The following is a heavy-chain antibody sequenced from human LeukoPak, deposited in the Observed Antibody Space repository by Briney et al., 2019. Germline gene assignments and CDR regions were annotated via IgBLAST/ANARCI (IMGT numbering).Heavy chain of an antibody. CDR3: ARDQVELYYYYYMDV. D-gene: IGHD1-7*01. CDR2: INPNSGGT. V-gene: IGHV1-2*02. J-gene: IGHJ6*03. CDR1: GYTFTGYY. Sequence: GASVKVSCKASGYTFTGYYMHWVRQAPGQGLEWMGWINPNSGGTNYAQKFQGRVTMTRDTSISTAYMELSRLRSDDTAVYYCARDQVELYYYYYMDVWGKGTTVTVSS.